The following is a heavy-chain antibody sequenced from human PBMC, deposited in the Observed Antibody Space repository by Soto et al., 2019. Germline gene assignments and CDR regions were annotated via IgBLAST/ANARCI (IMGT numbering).Heavy chain of an antibody. D-gene: IGHD3-3*01. CDR2: SYYRGST. Sequence: QVQLQESGPGLVKPSQTLSLTCTVSGGSISSGAYSWSWIRQHPGKVLEWIGYSYYRGSTYYKPSRKCRVTISVGTAKNQFSLTLSAVTAADTAVYDCAGWWSGSRQGFDPWGQGTLVTVSS. J-gene: IGHJ5*02. CDR1: GGSISSGAYS. CDR3: AGWWSGSRQGFDP. V-gene: IGHV4-31*03.